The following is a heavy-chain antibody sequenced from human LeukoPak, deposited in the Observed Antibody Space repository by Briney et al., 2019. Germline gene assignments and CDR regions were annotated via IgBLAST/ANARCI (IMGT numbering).Heavy chain of an antibody. V-gene: IGHV1-2*02. CDR3: ARVYGDFYFDY. CDR1: GYTFTGYY. D-gene: IGHD4-17*01. J-gene: IGHJ4*02. Sequence: ASVKVSCKTSGYTFTGYYIHWIRQAPGQGLEWMGWINPDSGALKYAQKFQGRVTVSMDTSISTIYMELSRLRSDDTAVYYCARVYGDFYFDYWGQGTLVTVSS. CDR2: INPDSGAL.